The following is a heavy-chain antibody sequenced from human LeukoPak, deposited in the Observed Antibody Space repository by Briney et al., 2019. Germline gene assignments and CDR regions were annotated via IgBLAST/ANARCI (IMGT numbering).Heavy chain of an antibody. J-gene: IGHJ6*03. CDR3: ARGGLVTPSDYYYYYMDV. Sequence: SETLSLTCAVYGGSFSGYYWSWIRQPPGKGLEWIGEINHSGSTNYNPSLKSRVTISVDTSKDQFSLKLSSVTAADTAVYYCARGGLVTPSDYYYYYMDVWGKGTTVTVSS. CDR2: INHSGST. CDR1: GGSFSGYY. D-gene: IGHD5-18*01. V-gene: IGHV4-34*01.